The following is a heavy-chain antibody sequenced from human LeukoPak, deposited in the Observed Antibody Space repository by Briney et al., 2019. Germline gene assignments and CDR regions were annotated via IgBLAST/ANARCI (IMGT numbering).Heavy chain of an antibody. J-gene: IGHJ4*02. V-gene: IGHV3-74*01. Sequence: GGSLRLSCAASGFTFNNYWMHWVRQVPGKGLVWVSRINSDGSRTNYMDSAKGRFTISRDNAKNTVFLEMNSLRAEDTAIYYCARGNFYSGSGSSPLDYWGQGTLVTVSS. CDR1: GFTFNNYW. CDR2: INSDGSRT. CDR3: ARGNFYSGSGSSPLDY. D-gene: IGHD3-10*01.